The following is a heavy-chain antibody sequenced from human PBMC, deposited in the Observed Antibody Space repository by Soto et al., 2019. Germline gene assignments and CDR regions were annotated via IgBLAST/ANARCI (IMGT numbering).Heavy chain of an antibody. D-gene: IGHD3-9*01. CDR2: INSDGSST. J-gene: IGHJ6*02. CDR3: ARGGVLRYFDWSHYGMDV. V-gene: IGHV3-74*01. Sequence: SCKGSGFTFSSYWMHWVRQAPGKGLVWVSRINSDGSSTSYADSVKGRFTISRDNAKNTLYLQMNSLRAEDTAVYYCARGGVLRYFDWSHYGMDVWGQGTTVTVSS. CDR1: GFTFSSYW.